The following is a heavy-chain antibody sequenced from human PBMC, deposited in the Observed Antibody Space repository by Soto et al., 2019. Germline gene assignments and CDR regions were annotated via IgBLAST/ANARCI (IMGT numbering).Heavy chain of an antibody. V-gene: IGHV3-43*01. CDR3: VKDMNYGGNSGYSDY. CDR1: GFRFDDYT. Sequence: SLRLSCAASGFRFDDYTMHWVRQAPGKGLEWVSLITWTGGSIYYADSVRGRFTTSRDNSKNSVFLQMNSLRTEDAGLYYCVKDMNYGGNSGYSDYWGQGALVTVSS. CDR2: ITWTGGSI. D-gene: IGHD4-17*01. J-gene: IGHJ4*02.